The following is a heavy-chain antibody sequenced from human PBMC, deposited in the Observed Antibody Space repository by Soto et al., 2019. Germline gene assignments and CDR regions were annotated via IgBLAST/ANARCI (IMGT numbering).Heavy chain of an antibody. CDR3: ARGTTTSAFSAMDV. D-gene: IGHD1-1*01. CDR1: GFTFSNNA. CDR2: ISYDGSNK. J-gene: IGHJ6*02. Sequence: QVEQVESGGGVDQPGRSLRLSCAASGFTFSNNAMDWVRQAPGKGLEWVAVISYDGSNKYIAESVKGRFTISRDNSKNTLFLQMNSLRAEDTAVYYCARGTTTSAFSAMDVWGQGTTVTVSS. V-gene: IGHV3-30-3*01.